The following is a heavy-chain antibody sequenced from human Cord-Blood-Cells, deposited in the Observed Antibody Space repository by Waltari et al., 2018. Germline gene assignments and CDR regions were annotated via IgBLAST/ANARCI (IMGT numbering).Heavy chain of an antibody. CDR1: GGTFSSYA. J-gene: IGHJ5*02. D-gene: IGHD2-15*01. V-gene: IGHV1-69*01. CDR3: ARTGRGYCSGGSCYNWFDP. Sequence: QVQLVQSGAEVKKPGSSVKVSCKASGGTFSSYAISWVRQAPGQGLEWMGGFSPIFGTANYAQKFQGRVTITADESTSTAYMELSSLRSEDTAVYYCARTGRGYCSGGSCYNWFDPWGQGTLVTVSS. CDR2: FSPIFGTA.